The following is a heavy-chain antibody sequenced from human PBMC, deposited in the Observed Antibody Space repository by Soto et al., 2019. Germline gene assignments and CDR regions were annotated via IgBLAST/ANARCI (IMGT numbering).Heavy chain of an antibody. D-gene: IGHD4-4*01. CDR2: INPGNSET. J-gene: IGHJ4*02. CDR1: GYSFINYW. Sequence: ESLRISCQTSGYSFINYWIGLVRQMPGKGLEWMAIINPGNSETRYSPSFQGQVTISADKSISTTYLQWNSLKASDTAMYDCARPSSNYFNYWGQGYLVTVSS. CDR3: ARPSSNYFNY. V-gene: IGHV5-51*01.